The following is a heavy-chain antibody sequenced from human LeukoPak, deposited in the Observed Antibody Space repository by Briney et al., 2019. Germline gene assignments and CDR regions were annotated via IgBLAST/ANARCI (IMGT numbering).Heavy chain of an antibody. CDR1: GDSVSSNSVA. Sequence: SQTLSLTCAISGDSVSSNSVAWNWMRRSPSRGLEWLGRTYHRSEWHNDYALSVKSRITINPETSKNQFSLHLNSVTPDDTAVYYCARDQGSDWNNWFDPWGQGTLVIVPS. CDR3: ARDQGSDWNNWFDP. D-gene: IGHD6-19*01. V-gene: IGHV6-1*01. CDR2: TYHRSEWHN. J-gene: IGHJ5*02.